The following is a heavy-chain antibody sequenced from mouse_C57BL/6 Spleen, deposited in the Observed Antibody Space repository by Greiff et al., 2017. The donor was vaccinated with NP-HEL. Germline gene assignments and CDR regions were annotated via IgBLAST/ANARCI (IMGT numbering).Heavy chain of an antibody. CDR2: INPSNGGT. Sequence: QVQLQQPGTDLVKPGASVKLSCKASGYTFTSYWMHWVKQRPGQGLEWIGNINPSNGGTNYNEKFKSKATLTVDKSSSTAYMQLSSLTSEDAAVYEGARSVFYYGNVDWYFDVWGTGTTVTVAS. CDR1: GYTFTSYW. D-gene: IGHD2-1*01. V-gene: IGHV1-53*01. J-gene: IGHJ1*03. CDR3: ARSVFYYGNVDWYFDV.